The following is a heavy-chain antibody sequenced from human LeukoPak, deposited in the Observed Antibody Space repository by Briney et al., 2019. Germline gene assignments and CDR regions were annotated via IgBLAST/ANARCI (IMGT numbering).Heavy chain of an antibody. CDR3: ARELGYFDY. Sequence: PGGSLRLSCAASGFIFSSYAMSWVRQAPGKGLEWVAVIWFDGANTYYADSVKGRFTISRDNSQNTLYLQMNSLSAEDTAVYYCARELGYFDYWGQGTLVTVSS. J-gene: IGHJ4*02. D-gene: IGHD3-16*01. CDR2: IWFDGANT. V-gene: IGHV3-33*08. CDR1: GFIFSSYA.